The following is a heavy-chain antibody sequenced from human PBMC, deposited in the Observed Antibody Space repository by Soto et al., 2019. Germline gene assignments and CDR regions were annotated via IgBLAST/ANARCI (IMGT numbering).Heavy chain of an antibody. J-gene: IGHJ4*02. CDR3: AKRVDYSRSSAYFDY. D-gene: IGHD6-6*01. V-gene: IGHV3-23*01. Sequence: PGGSLRLSCAASGFTFSSFGMTWVRQAPGKGLEWVSSINDSGDTYYGDSVKGRFTVSRDNSKNTLYLQMNSLSAEDTAVYYCAKRVDYSRSSAYFDYWGQGALVTVSS. CDR2: INDSGDT. CDR1: GFTFSSFG.